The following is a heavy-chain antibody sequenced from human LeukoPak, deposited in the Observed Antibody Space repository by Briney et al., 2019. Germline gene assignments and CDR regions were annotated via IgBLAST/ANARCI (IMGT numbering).Heavy chain of an antibody. CDR2: ISGSGGST. D-gene: IGHD3-22*01. V-gene: IGHV3-23*01. CDR3: AKPIYYDSSGRYYFDY. CDR1: GFTFSSYA. Sequence: PGGSLRLSCAASGFTFSSYAMSWVRQAPGKGLEWVSAISGSGGSTYYADSVKGRFTISRDNSKNTLYLQMNSLRAEDTAVYYCAKPIYYDSSGRYYFDYWGQGTLVTVSS. J-gene: IGHJ4*02.